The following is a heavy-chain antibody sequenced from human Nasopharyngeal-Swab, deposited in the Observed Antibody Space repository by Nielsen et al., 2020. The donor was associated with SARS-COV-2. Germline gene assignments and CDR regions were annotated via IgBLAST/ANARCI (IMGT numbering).Heavy chain of an antibody. CDR1: GFTFSPFW. D-gene: IGHD5-12*01. Sequence: GGSLRLSCAASGFTFSPFWMTWVRQAPGKGLEWVATIQTDGTEQYSVDSVKGRFTISRDNAKNSLYLQMNSLRAEDTALYYCATLGGYSGYDSEYGMDVWGQGTTVTVSS. CDR3: ATLGGYSGYDSEYGMDV. V-gene: IGHV3-7*03. CDR2: IQTDGTEQ. J-gene: IGHJ6*02.